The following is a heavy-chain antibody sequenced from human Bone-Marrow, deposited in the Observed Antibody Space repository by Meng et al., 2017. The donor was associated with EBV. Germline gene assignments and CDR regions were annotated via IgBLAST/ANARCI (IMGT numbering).Heavy chain of an antibody. CDR2: IKSESGGT. CDR1: GHTFSDYY. D-gene: IGHD6-19*01. V-gene: IGHV1-2*06. CDR3: ARDGDMPVAAD. J-gene: IGHJ4*02. Sequence: QVQLVHAGAGVKKPGASVKVSCKTSGHTFSDYYIHWVRQAPGQGLEWMGRIKSESGGTHYAQTFQGRITMTRDTSISTAYMELTSLRSDDTAMYYCARDGDMPVAADWGQGTLVTVSS.